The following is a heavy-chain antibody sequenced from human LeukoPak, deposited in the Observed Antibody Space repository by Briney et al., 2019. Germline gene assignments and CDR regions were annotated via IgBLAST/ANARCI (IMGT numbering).Heavy chain of an antibody. CDR3: ARGVRVLQKRYSGSFGFFGY. J-gene: IGHJ4*02. CDR1: GGSFRSSNFY. D-gene: IGHD1-26*01. Sequence: SETLSLTCTVSGGSFRSSNFYWGWIRQPPGKGLEWIGSMSYSGSTYYNPSLRSRVTISVDTSKNQFSLKLSSVTAADTAVYYCARGVRVLQKRYSGSFGFFGYWGQGTLVTVSS. CDR2: MSYSGST. V-gene: IGHV4-39*01.